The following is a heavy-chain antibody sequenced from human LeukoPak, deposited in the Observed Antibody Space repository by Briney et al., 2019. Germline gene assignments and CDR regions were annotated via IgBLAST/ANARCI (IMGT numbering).Heavy chain of an antibody. CDR1: GFTFSSYW. D-gene: IGHD5-18*01. CDR2: IYSAGST. V-gene: IGHV3-66*01. CDR3: ARGGGYSYGFHENYYYYYYMDV. Sequence: GGSLRLSCAASGFTFSSYWMSWVRQAPGKGLEWVSVIYSAGSTYYADSVKGRFTISRDNSKSTLYLQMNSLRAEDTAVYYCARGGGYSYGFHENYYYYYYMDVWGKGTTVTVSS. J-gene: IGHJ6*03.